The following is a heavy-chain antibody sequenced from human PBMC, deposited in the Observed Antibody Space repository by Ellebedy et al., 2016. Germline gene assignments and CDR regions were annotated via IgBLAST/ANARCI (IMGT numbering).Heavy chain of an antibody. CDR1: GGSFSGNY. D-gene: IGHD2-21*02. Sequence: GSLRLSCAVYGGSFSGNYWTWIRQPPGKGLEWIGEFTHDGNTNYNASLKSRVTISVDTSKNQFSLKLNSVTAADTAVYYCARGVTPQFDYWGQGTLITVSS. CDR2: FTHDGNT. CDR3: ARGVTPQFDY. J-gene: IGHJ4*02. V-gene: IGHV4-34*01.